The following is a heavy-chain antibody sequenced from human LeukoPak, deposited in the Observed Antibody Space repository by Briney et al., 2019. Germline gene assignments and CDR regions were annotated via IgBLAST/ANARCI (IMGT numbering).Heavy chain of an antibody. CDR1: GGSISSGSYY. CDR3: ARDLNSSGYYGIDY. D-gene: IGHD3-22*01. Sequence: KNSQTLSLTCTVSGGSISSGSYYWSWIRQPAGQGLEWIGRIYTSGSTNYNPSLKSRVTISVDTSKNQFSLKLSSVTAADTAVYYCARDLNSSGYYGIDYWGQGTLVTVSS. V-gene: IGHV4-61*02. J-gene: IGHJ4*02. CDR2: IYTSGST.